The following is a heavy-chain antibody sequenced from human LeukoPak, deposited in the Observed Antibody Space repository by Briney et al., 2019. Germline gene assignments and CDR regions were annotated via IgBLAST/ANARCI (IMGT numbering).Heavy chain of an antibody. CDR2: IKQDGSDK. V-gene: IGHV3-7*01. J-gene: IGHJ4*02. Sequence: GGSLRLSCAAAGFTFSDYWMTWVRQAPGKWLEFVDNIKQDGSDKHYVDSVKRRFIISRDNAKTSMYLQMNSLRAEDTAVYYCARAGYTYITLYYWGQGTLVTVSS. CDR3: ARAGYTYITLYY. CDR1: GFTFSDYW. D-gene: IGHD5-18*01.